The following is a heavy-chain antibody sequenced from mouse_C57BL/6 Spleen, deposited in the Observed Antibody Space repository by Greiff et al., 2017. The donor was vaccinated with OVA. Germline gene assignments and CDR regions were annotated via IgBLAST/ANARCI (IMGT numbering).Heavy chain of an antibody. V-gene: IGHV1-69*01. D-gene: IGHD2-14*01. J-gene: IGHJ4*01. CDR2: IDPSDSYT. CDR1: GYTFTSYW. Sequence: VQLQQPGAELVMPGASVKLSCKASGYTFTSYWMHWVKQRPGQGLEWIGEIDPSDSYTNYNQKFKGKSTLTVDKSSSTAYMQLSSLTSEDSAVYYCARSPGTDYAMDYWGQGTSVTVSS. CDR3: ARSPGTDYAMDY.